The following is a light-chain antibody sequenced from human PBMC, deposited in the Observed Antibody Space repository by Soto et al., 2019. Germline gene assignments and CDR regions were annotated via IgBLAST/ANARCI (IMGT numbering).Light chain of an antibody. J-gene: IGKJ2*01. CDR3: QQYNSHLYT. Sequence: DIQMTQSPSTLSASVGDRVTITCRASQSISWWLAWYQQKPGKAPKLLVYKASTLESGVPSRFSGSGSGTEFTLTISSLQPDAFATYYCQQYNSHLYTFGQGTKLELK. V-gene: IGKV1-5*03. CDR2: KAS. CDR1: QSISWW.